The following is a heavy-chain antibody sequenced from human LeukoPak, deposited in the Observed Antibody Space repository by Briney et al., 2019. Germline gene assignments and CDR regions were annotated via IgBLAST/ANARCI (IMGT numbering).Heavy chain of an antibody. CDR1: GFTFSSYA. J-gene: IGHJ1*01. CDR3: AKSGGYSGYDNFQH. CDR2: ISVSGGIT. Sequence: PGGSLRLSCAASGFTFSSYAMSWVRQAPGKGLEWVSAISVSGGITYYADSVKGRFTISRDNSKNTLNPQMNSLRAEDTAVYYCAKSGGYSGYDNFQHWGQGTLVTVSS. D-gene: IGHD5-12*01. V-gene: IGHV3-23*01.